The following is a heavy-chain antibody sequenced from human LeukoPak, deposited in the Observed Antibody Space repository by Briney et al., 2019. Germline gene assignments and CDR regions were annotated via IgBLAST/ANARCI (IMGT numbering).Heavy chain of an antibody. CDR2: FEPEDGER. CDR1: GDTLTELS. V-gene: IGHV1-24*01. J-gene: IGHJ4*02. Sequence: ASVKVSCKVSGDTLTELSLHWVLQAAGKGLEWMGGFEPEDGERVYAQTFQGRVAMTEDTSTDTAYMELSSLTSEDTAVYYCVTLGGGVPIAIVDYWGQGTLVTVSS. D-gene: IGHD3-16*01. CDR3: VTLGGGVPIAIVDY.